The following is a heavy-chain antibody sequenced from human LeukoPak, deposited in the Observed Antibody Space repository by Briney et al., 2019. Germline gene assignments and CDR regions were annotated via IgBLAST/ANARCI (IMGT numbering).Heavy chain of an antibody. Sequence: SETLSLTCTVSGGSISSYYWSWIRQVPGKGLEWIAYIYYIGSTDYNPSLKSRVTISVDTSKNQFSLNVSSVTAADTAVYYCARAPLEYSSGFRFDPWGQGTLVTVSS. CDR1: GGSISSYY. J-gene: IGHJ5*02. V-gene: IGHV4-59*08. CDR2: IYYIGST. D-gene: IGHD6-19*01. CDR3: ARAPLEYSSGFRFDP.